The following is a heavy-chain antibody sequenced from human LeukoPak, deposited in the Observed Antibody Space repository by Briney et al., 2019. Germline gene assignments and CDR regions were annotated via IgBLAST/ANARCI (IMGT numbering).Heavy chain of an antibody. D-gene: IGHD3-10*01. Sequence: GGCLRLSCAASGFTFSNAWMSWGRQPPGKGLEWVGRIKSKTDGGTTDYAAPVKGRFTISRDDSKNTLYVQMNSLKTEDTAVYYCTTGPYDYGSGPYYHWGQGTLVTVSS. CDR2: IKSKTDGGTT. V-gene: IGHV3-15*01. CDR3: TTGPYDYGSGPYYH. CDR1: GFTFSNAW. J-gene: IGHJ4*02.